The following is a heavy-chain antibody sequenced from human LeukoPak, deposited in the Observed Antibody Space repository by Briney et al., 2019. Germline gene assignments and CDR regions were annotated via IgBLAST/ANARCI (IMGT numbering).Heavy chain of an antibody. D-gene: IGHD2-2*01. Sequence: GGSLRLSCAASGFTFSSYSMNWVRQPPGKGLEWVSSISSTSSRSSYMYYADSVKGRFTISRDNAKNSLDLQMNSLRVEDTAVYYCARGVVPAAIHFDYWGQGTLVTVSS. J-gene: IGHJ4*02. V-gene: IGHV3-21*04. CDR2: ISSTSSRSSYM. CDR3: ARGVVPAAIHFDY. CDR1: GFTFSSYS.